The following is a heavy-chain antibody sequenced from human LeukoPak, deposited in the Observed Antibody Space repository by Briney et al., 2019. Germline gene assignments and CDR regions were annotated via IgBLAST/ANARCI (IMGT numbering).Heavy chain of an antibody. CDR1: GFTFSSYG. CDR2: ISYDGSNK. D-gene: IGHD4-11*01. CDR3: AKDKMSYDYLSFSVDY. Sequence: PGRSLRLSCAASGFTFSSYGMHWVRQAPGKGLEWVAVISYDGSNKYYADSVKGRFTISRDNSKNTLYLQMNSLRAEDTAVYYCAKDKMSYDYLSFSVDYWGQGTLVTVSS. V-gene: IGHV3-30*18. J-gene: IGHJ4*02.